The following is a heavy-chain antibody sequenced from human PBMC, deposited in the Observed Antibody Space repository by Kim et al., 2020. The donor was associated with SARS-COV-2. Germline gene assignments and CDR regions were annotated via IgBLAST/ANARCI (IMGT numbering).Heavy chain of an antibody. CDR3: ARGRDCTGGVCYQYYFDY. V-gene: IGHV3-7*01. CDR2: IKQDGSEK. CDR1: GFTFSSYW. Sequence: GGSLRLSCAASGFTFSSYWMSWVRQAPGKGLEWVDNIKQDGSEKYYVDSVKGRFTISRDNAKNSLYLQMNSLRAEDTAVYYCARGRDCTGGVCYQYYFDYWGQGTLVTVSS. J-gene: IGHJ4*02. D-gene: IGHD2-8*02.